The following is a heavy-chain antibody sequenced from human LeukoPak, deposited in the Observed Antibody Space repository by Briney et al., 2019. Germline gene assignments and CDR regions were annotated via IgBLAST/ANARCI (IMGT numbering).Heavy chain of an antibody. CDR3: ATETECSGGTCYSYGWFDP. J-gene: IGHJ5*02. Sequence: SETLSLTCTVSGGSVSSGLNKWSWIRQPPGKGLEWIGNISDSGSATYNPSLRSRVTISVDTSTNQFSLTLGSVTAADTAVYYCATETECSGGTCYSYGWFDPWGQGTQVIVSS. CDR2: ISDSGSA. V-gene: IGHV4-61*01. D-gene: IGHD2-15*01. CDR1: GGSVSSGLNK.